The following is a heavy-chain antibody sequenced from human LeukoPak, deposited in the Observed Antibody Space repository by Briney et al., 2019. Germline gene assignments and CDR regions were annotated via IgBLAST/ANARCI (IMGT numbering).Heavy chain of an antibody. CDR3: ARPPLGYCSGGSCHYGY. Sequence: PGGSLRLSCAASGFTFSSYWMSWVRQAPGKGLEWVANIKQDGSEKYYVDSVKGRFTISRDNAKNSLYLQMNSLRAEDTAVYYSARPPLGYCSGGSCHYGYWGQGTLVTVSS. J-gene: IGHJ4*02. D-gene: IGHD2-15*01. CDR1: GFTFSSYW. CDR2: IKQDGSEK. V-gene: IGHV3-7*01.